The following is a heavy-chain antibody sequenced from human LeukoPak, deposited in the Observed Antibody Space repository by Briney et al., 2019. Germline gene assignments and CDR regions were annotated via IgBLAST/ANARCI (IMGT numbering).Heavy chain of an antibody. D-gene: IGHD6-19*01. CDR3: ARQSSGWSYYYGMDV. J-gene: IGHJ6*02. CDR1: GYTFTGYY. CDR2: INPNSGGT. Sequence: GSVKVSCEASGYTFTGYYMHWVRQAPGQGLEWMGWINPNSGGTNYAQKFQGRVAMTRDTSISTAYMELSRLRSDDTAVYYCARQSSGWSYYYGMDVWGQGTTVTVSS. V-gene: IGHV1-2*02.